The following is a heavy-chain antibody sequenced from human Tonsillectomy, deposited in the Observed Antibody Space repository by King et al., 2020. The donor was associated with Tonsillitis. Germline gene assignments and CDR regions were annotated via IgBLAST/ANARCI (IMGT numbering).Heavy chain of an antibody. V-gene: IGHV1-2*02. CDR3: ATWIEYWLVGDGYYFDY. Sequence: VQLVQSGSEVKKPGASVKVSCRASGYTFTGSYMHWVRQAPGQGLEWMGWINPDSGETKYAQKFQGRVTMTRDTSIATAYMEVNRLRSDDTAMYYCATWIEYWLVGDGYYFDYWGQGTLVTVSS. J-gene: IGHJ4*02. CDR1: GYTFTGSY. CDR2: INPDSGET. D-gene: IGHD6-19*01.